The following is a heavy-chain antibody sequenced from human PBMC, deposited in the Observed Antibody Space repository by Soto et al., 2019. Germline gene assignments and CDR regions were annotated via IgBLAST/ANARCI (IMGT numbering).Heavy chain of an antibody. CDR3: ARWSYLDY. Sequence: GGSLRLSCAASGFSFGSYALSWVRQAPGKGLEWVSTISGSDGKTFYADSVKGRFSISRDTSKSTLYLQMNSLRADDTAMYYCARWSYLDYWGQGTRVTVSS. V-gene: IGHV3-23*01. CDR1: GFSFGSYA. J-gene: IGHJ4*02. CDR2: ISGSDGKT. D-gene: IGHD3-3*01.